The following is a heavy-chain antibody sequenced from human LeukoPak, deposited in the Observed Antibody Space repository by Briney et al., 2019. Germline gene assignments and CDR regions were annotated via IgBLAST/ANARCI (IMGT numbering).Heavy chain of an antibody. J-gene: IGHJ5*02. CDR3: ARGTHIAAAGTNWFDP. V-gene: IGHV1-2*02. D-gene: IGHD6-13*01. CDR2: INPNSGGT. CDR1: GYTFTGYY. Sequence: GASVKVSCKASGYTFTGYYMHWVRQAPGQGLEWMGWINPNSGGTNYAQKFQGRVTMTRDTSISTAYMELSRLRSDDTAVYYRARGTHIAAAGTNWFDPWGQGTLVTVSS.